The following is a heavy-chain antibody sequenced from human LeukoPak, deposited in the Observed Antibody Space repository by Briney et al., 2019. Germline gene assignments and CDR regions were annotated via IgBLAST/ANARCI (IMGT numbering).Heavy chain of an antibody. Sequence: SEILSLTCTVSGGSISSYYWSWIRQPPGKGLEWIGYIYYSGSTNYNPSLKSRVTISVDTSKNQFSLKLSSVTAADTAVYYCARRTVTGGFDAFDIWGQGTMVTVSS. D-gene: IGHD4-17*01. CDR3: ARRTVTGGFDAFDI. CDR1: GGSISSYY. CDR2: IYYSGST. J-gene: IGHJ3*02. V-gene: IGHV4-59*08.